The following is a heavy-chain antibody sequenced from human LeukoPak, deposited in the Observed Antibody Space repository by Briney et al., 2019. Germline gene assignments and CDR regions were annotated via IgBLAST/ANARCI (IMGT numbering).Heavy chain of an antibody. CDR2: IYYGGST. J-gene: IGHJ3*01. V-gene: IGHV4-39*01. D-gene: IGHD2/OR15-2a*01. Sequence: SETLSLTCTVSGDSISRSNCFWGWIRQPPGKGLEWIGNIYYGGSTYYNASLKSRVTISVDMSKNQFSLKLSFVTAADTAVYYCAHFRGGDAFDVWGQGTMVTVSS. CDR1: GDSISRSNCF. CDR3: AHFRGGDAFDV.